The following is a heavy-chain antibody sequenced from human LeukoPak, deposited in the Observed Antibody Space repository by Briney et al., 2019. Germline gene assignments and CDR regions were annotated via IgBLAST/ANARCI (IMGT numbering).Heavy chain of an antibody. D-gene: IGHD3-22*01. CDR1: GYTRSQLS. Sequence: ASVKVSCTASGYTRSQLSMHWVRHAPGKGLEWMGGFDPGDDETIYAQNFQGRVTMTEATSTDTAYMELSSPRSEDTTVYYCAITSGSPGHYHYYWGQGTLVTVSS. V-gene: IGHV1-24*01. J-gene: IGHJ4*02. CDR2: FDPGDDET. CDR3: AITSGSPGHYHYY.